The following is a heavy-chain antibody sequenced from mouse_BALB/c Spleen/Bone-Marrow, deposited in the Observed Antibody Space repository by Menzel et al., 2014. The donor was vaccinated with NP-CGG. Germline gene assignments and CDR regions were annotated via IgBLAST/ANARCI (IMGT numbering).Heavy chain of an antibody. CDR1: GYTFTSYW. J-gene: IGHJ2*01. V-gene: IGHV1-7*01. CDR2: INPNTGYP. D-gene: IGHD1-1*02. Sequence: VQLQQSGAELAKPGASVKMSCKASGYTFTSYWMHLVKQRPGQGLEWIGYINPNTGYPEYNRKFKDKATLTADKSSSTAYMQLSSLTSEDSAVYYCARRFTTVVTTGDYWGQGTTLTVSS. CDR3: ARRFTTVVTTGDY.